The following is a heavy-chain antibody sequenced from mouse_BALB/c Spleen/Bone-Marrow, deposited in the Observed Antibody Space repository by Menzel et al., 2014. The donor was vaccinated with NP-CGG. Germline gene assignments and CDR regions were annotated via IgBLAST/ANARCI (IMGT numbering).Heavy chain of an antibody. CDR2: ISISDSI. CDR1: GIDLSSYA. CDR3: ARFPSFATDFSL. V-gene: IGHV5-6-5*01. Sequence: EESGGRLVTPGTPLTLTCKASGIDLSSYAMGWVRPAPGKGLEWIGIISISDSISYANWTKGRFTISRTSTTVDLKMTSLTAADTATYFCARFPSFATDFSLWGQGTLVTVS. D-gene: IGHD2-10*02. J-gene: IGHJ3*02.